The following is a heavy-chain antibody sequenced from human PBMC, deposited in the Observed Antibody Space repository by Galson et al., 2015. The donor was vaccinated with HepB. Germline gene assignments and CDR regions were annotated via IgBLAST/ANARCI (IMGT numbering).Heavy chain of an antibody. D-gene: IGHD6-19*01. CDR1: GYTLTNYA. CDR3: ASRSGWYSDAFDI. J-gene: IGHJ3*02. CDR2: INAGTGST. Sequence: SVKVSCKASGYTLTNYAMHWVRQAPGQGLERMGWINAGTGSTKYSQKFQGRVTITKDTSATTAYMELSSLRSEDTAVYYCASRSGWYSDAFDIWGQGTMVTVSS. V-gene: IGHV1-3*01.